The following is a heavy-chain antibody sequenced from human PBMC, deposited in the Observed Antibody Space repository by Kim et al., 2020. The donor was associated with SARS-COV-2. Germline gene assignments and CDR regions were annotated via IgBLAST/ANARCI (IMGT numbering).Heavy chain of an antibody. Sequence: SETLSLTCTVSGGSISSSSYYWGWIGQPPGKGLEWFGSIYYSGSTYHNPSLKSRVTISVDTSKNQFALKLSSVTAADTAVYYCARLQLLHVTIFGVVEKGRWFGPGGQGTLFPVSS. J-gene: IGHJ5*02. CDR2: IYYSGST. CDR3: ARLQLLHVTIFGVVEKGRWFGP. D-gene: IGHD3-3*01. V-gene: IGHV4-39*01. CDR1: GGSISSSSYY.